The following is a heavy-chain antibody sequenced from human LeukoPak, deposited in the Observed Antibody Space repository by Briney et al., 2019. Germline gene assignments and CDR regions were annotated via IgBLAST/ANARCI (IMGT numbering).Heavy chain of an antibody. J-gene: IGHJ4*02. CDR3: ARVEEVGASDY. D-gene: IGHD1-26*01. Sequence: ASVKVSCKASGYTFTSYYMHWVRQAPGQGLEWMEIINPSGGSTSYAQKFQGRVTMTRDTSTSTVYMELSSLRSEDTAVYYCARVEEVGASDYWGQGTLVTVSS. V-gene: IGHV1-46*01. CDR1: GYTFTSYY. CDR2: INPSGGST.